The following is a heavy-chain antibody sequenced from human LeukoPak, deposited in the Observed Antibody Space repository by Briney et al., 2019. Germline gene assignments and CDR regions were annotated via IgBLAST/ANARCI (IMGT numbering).Heavy chain of an antibody. CDR2: IKPDGSEK. V-gene: IGHV3-7*05. D-gene: IGHD3/OR15-3a*01. CDR3: ARDRDWSFDY. CDR1: GITFSGNG. J-gene: IGHJ4*02. Sequence: GGSLRLSCADSGITFSGNGMSWVRQAPGKGLEWVAHIKPDGSEKYYVDSVRGRFTISRDNAENSLYLEMNSLRAEDTAVYYCARDRDWSFDYWGQGTLVTVSS.